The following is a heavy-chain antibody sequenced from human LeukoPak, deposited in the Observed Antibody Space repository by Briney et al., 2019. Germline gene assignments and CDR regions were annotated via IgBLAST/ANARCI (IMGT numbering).Heavy chain of an antibody. J-gene: IGHJ4*02. Sequence: GGSLRLSCAASGFTFSSYSMNWVRQAPGKGLEWVSSISSSSSYIYYADSVKGRFTISRDNAKNSLYLQMNSLRAEDTAVYYCAREWGIAAAGPYFDYWGQGTLVTVSS. CDR1: GFTFSSYS. CDR2: ISSSSSYI. D-gene: IGHD6-13*01. CDR3: AREWGIAAAGPYFDY. V-gene: IGHV3-21*01.